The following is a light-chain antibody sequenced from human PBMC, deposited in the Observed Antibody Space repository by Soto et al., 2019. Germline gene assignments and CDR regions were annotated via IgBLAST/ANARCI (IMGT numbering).Light chain of an antibody. CDR1: SSNIGSNT. CDR2: SNN. Sequence: SVLTQPASASGTPGQRGSITCSGSSSNIGSNTVNWYQQLPGTAPKLLIYSNNQRPSGVPDRFSGSKSGTSASLAISGLQSEDEADYYCAAWDDSLNGLVFGTGTKVTVL. V-gene: IGLV1-44*01. CDR3: AAWDDSLNGLV. J-gene: IGLJ1*01.